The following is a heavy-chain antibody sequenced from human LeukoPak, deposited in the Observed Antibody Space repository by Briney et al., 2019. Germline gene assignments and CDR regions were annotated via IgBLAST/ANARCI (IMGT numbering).Heavy chain of an antibody. J-gene: IGHJ6*02. D-gene: IGHD2-15*01. V-gene: IGHV1-3*01. Sequence: GASVKVSCKASGYTFTSYAMHWVREAPGQRLEWMGWINAGNGNTKYSQKFQGRVTITRDTSASTAYMELSSLRSEDTAVYYCARVCSGGSCYSGYFYGMDVWGQGTTVTVSS. CDR1: GYTFTSYA. CDR3: ARVCSGGSCYSGYFYGMDV. CDR2: INAGNGNT.